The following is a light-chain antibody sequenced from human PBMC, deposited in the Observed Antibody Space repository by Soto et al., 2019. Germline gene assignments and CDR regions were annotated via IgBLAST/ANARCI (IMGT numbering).Light chain of an antibody. CDR3: QQRHMWPIT. V-gene: IGKV3-11*01. CDR2: DTS. CDR1: QSIYEK. Sequence: EIVMTQSPATLSVSPWERVTLFCRASQSIYEKLAWYQQNPGQTPRLVIYDTSTRATGTPARFSGSGSGTDFTLTISSLEPEDSAVYYCQQRHMWPITFGQGTRLEIK. J-gene: IGKJ5*01.